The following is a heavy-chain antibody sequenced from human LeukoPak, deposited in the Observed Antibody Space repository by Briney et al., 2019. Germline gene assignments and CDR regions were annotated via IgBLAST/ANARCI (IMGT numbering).Heavy chain of an antibody. D-gene: IGHD3-10*01. J-gene: IGHJ4*02. CDR2: IYTSGST. CDR3: ARVPMVRGVIASYYFDY. CDR1: GGSISSYY. Sequence: SETLSLTCTVSGGSISSYYWSWIRQPAGKGLEWIGRIYTSGSTNYNPSLKSRVTMSVDTSKNQFSLKLSSVTAADTAVYYCARVPMVRGVIASYYFDYWGQGTLVTVSS. V-gene: IGHV4-4*07.